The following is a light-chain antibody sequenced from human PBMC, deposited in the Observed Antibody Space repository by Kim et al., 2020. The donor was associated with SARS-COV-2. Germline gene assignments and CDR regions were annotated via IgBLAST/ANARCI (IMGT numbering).Light chain of an antibody. CDR1: SSDVGGYNY. Sequence: GQSITISCTGTSSDVGGYNYVSWYQQHPGKAPKLMIYDVSKRPSGVSNRFSGSKSGNTASLTISGLQAEDEADYYCSSYTNSNTWVFGGGTQLTVL. V-gene: IGLV2-14*03. CDR3: SSYTNSNTWV. J-gene: IGLJ3*02. CDR2: DVS.